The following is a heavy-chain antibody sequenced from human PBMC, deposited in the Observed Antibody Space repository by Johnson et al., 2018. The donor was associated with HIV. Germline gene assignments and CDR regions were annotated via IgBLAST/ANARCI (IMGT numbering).Heavy chain of an antibody. V-gene: IGHV3-30*02. CDR2: IRYDGSNK. CDR3: AKGGSLTQDAPFDI. Sequence: QMQLVESGGGVVQPGGSLRLSCAASGFTFSSYGMHWVRQAPGKGLEWVAFIRYDGSNKYYADSVKGRFTISRDNAKNSLYLQMNSLRAEDTAVYYCAKGGSLTQDAPFDIWGQGTMVTVSS. J-gene: IGHJ3*02. D-gene: IGHD1-14*01. CDR1: GFTFSSYG.